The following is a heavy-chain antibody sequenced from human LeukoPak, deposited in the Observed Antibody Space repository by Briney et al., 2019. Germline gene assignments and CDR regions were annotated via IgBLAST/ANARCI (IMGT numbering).Heavy chain of an antibody. CDR3: ARGNTDSRKSFDY. J-gene: IGHJ4*02. D-gene: IGHD3-22*01. CDR1: EFTVSTNY. V-gene: IGHV3-53*01. Sequence: GGSLRLSCAASEFTVSTNYMTWVRQAPGKGLEWVSFIYSGGGTNYADSAKGRFTISRDNSKNTLYLQMNSLRAEDTAIYYCARGNTDSRKSFDYWGQGTLVTVSS. CDR2: IYSGGGT.